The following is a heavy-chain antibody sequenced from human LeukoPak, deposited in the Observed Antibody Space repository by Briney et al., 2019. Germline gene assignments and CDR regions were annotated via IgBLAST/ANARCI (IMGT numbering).Heavy chain of an antibody. J-gene: IGHJ4*02. Sequence: GGSLRLSCAASGFTFSSYAMSWVRQAPGKGLEWVSAISGSGGSTYYADSVKGRFTISRDNSKNTLYLQMNSLRAEDTAVYYCAKVVTMIVVVYYFDYWGQGTLVTVSS. CDR2: ISGSGGST. V-gene: IGHV3-23*01. CDR3: AKVVTMIVVVYYFDY. CDR1: GFTFSSYA. D-gene: IGHD3-22*01.